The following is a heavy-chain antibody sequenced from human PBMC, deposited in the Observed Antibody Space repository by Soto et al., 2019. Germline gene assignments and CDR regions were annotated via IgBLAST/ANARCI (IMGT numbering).Heavy chain of an antibody. V-gene: IGHV3-23*01. CDR1: GFTFSSFA. Sequence: EVQLLESGGGLVQPGESLRLSCVASGFTFSSFAMSWVRQAPGKGLEWVSSISGGGSTSYYTDSVKGRFTISRDKSKNTLYLQMNSLRAEDTALYYCARDSNADGDADDFDYWGQGTLVTVSS. CDR2: ISGGGSTS. J-gene: IGHJ4*02. D-gene: IGHD4-17*01. CDR3: ARDSNADGDADDFDY.